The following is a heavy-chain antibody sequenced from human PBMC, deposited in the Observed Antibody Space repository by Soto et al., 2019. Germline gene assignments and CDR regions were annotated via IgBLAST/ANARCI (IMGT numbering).Heavy chain of an antibody. V-gene: IGHV4-61*01. CDR2: IYYSGST. CDR3: ARGGGEGLTGYPDY. Sequence: KASETLSLTCTVSGGSVSSGSYYWSWIRQPPGKGLEWFGYIYYSGSTNYNPSLKSRVTISVDTSKNQFSLKLSSVTAADTAVYYCARGGGEGLTGYPDYWGQGTLVTVSS. D-gene: IGHD3-9*01. CDR1: GGSVSSGSYY. J-gene: IGHJ4*02.